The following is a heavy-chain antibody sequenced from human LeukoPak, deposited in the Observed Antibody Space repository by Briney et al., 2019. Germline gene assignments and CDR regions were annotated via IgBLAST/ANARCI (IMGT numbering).Heavy chain of an antibody. V-gene: IGHV4-34*01. CDR2: INHSGST. D-gene: IGHD6-19*01. CDR3: ARVLYSSGGTVDY. Sequence: SETLSLTCAVYGGSFSGYYWSWIRQPPGKGLEWIGEINHSGSTNFNPSLKGRVTISVDTSKNQFSLKLSSVTAADTAVYYCARVLYSSGGTVDYWGQGTLVTVSS. J-gene: IGHJ4*02. CDR1: GGSFSGYY.